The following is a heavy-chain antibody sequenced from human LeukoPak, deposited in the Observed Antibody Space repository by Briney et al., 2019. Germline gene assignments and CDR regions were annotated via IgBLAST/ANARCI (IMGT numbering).Heavy chain of an antibody. CDR1: GGSISSYY. J-gene: IGHJ3*02. Sequence: SETLSLTCTVSGGSISSYYWSWLRQPAGKGLEWIGRIYTSGSTNYNPSLKSRVTMSVDMSKNQFSLKLSSVTAADTAVYYCARTWLYCSSTSCYEPAFDIWGQGTMVTVSS. CDR3: ARTWLYCSSTSCYEPAFDI. CDR2: IYTSGST. V-gene: IGHV4-4*07. D-gene: IGHD2-2*01.